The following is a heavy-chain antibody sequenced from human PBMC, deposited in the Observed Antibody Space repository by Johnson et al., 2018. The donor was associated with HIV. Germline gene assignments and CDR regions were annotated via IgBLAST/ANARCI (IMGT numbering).Heavy chain of an antibody. J-gene: IGHJ3*02. V-gene: IGHV3-30*14. CDR2: ISYDGSNK. CDR3: ARGERFGGTQEAVNDVFDI. Sequence: QMQLVESGGGLVQSGESLRLSCAASGFTFSSYTMHWVRQAPGKGLEWVAVISYDGSNKYYADSVKGRFTISRDNSKNTLYLQMNSLRAGDTAVYYCARGERFGGTQEAVNDVFDIWGQGTVVSVSS. CDR1: GFTFSSYT. D-gene: IGHD1-26*01.